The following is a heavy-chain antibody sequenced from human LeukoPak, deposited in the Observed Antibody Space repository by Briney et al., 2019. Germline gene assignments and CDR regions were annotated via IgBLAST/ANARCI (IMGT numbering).Heavy chain of an antibody. Sequence: GASVKVSCKASGFTFTSYDINWVRQATGQGLEWMGWMNPNSGNTRYAQKVQGRITMTRNTSISTAYMELSSLRSEDTAVYYCASESGSYYRYWGQGTLVTVSS. CDR2: MNPNSGNT. D-gene: IGHD1-26*01. CDR1: GFTFTSYD. CDR3: ASESGSYYRY. V-gene: IGHV1-8*01. J-gene: IGHJ4*02.